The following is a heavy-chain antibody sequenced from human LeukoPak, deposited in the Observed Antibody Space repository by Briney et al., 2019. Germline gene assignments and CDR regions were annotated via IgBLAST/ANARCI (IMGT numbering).Heavy chain of an antibody. J-gene: IGHJ6*02. Sequence: SVKVSCKASGYTFTSYAISWVRQAPGQGLEWMGGIIPIFGTANYAQKFQGRVTITADESTSTAYMELSSLRSEDTAVYYCARGAIAVAARRSPDYYYYYGMDVWGQGTTVTVSS. V-gene: IGHV1-69*13. CDR3: ARGAIAVAARRSPDYYYYYGMDV. D-gene: IGHD6-19*01. CDR1: GYTFTSYA. CDR2: IIPIFGTA.